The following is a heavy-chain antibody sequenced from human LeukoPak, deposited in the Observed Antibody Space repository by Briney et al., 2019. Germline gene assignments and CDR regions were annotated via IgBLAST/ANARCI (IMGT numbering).Heavy chain of an antibody. V-gene: IGHV3-21*01. CDR2: ISSSSSSYI. J-gene: IGHJ3*02. Sequence: GESLRLSCTVSGFTVSSNSMSWVRQAPGKGLEWVSSISSSSSSYIYYADSVKGRFTISRDNAKNSLYLQMNSLRAEDTAVYYCARDVTPDAFDIWGQGTMVTVSS. CDR3: ARDVTPDAFDI. D-gene: IGHD2-21*02. CDR1: GFTVSSNS.